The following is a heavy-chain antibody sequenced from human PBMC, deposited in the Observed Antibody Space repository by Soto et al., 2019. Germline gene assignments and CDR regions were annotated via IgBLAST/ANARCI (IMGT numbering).Heavy chain of an antibody. J-gene: IGHJ5*02. CDR1: GGSISSGDYY. CDR3: ARAPPAKITPSCWFDP. D-gene: IGHD5-12*01. CDR2: IYYSGST. Sequence: SETLSLTCTVSGGSISSGDYYWSWIRQPPGKGLEWIGYIYYSGSTYYNPSLKSRVTISVDTSKNQFSLKLSSVTAADTAVYYCARAPPAKITPSCWFDPWGQGTLVTVSS. V-gene: IGHV4-30-4*01.